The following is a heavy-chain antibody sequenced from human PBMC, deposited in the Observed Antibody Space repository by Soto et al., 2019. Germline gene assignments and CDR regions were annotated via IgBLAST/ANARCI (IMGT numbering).Heavy chain of an antibody. CDR2: IGTAGDT. J-gene: IGHJ5*02. D-gene: IGHD5-12*01. CDR1: GFTFSSYD. Sequence: EVQLVESGGGLVQPGGSLRLSCAASGFTFSSYDMHWVRQATGKGLEWVSAIGTAGDTYYPGSVKGRFTIPRENAKNSLYLQMNSLTAGDTAVYYCARGGGRVATPWFDPWGQGTLVTVSS. CDR3: ARGGGRVATPWFDP. V-gene: IGHV3-13*04.